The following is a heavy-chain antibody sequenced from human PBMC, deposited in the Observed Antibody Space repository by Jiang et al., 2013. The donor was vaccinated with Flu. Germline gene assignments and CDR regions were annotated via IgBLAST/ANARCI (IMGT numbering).Heavy chain of an antibody. CDR2: ISYFGTT. CDR3: ARLMPTRTTIVTPPSEA. D-gene: IGHD2/OR15-2a*01. J-gene: IGHJ5*02. Sequence: GLVKPSETLSLTCTVSGGSIINNDFFWGWIRQPPEKTLEWIGSISYFGTTYYKSSLESRLTMSVDTSKNQFSLNLKSVTAADTAVYYCARLMPTRTTIVTPPSEAWGQGTLVIVSS. CDR1: GGSIINNDFF. V-gene: IGHV4-39*01.